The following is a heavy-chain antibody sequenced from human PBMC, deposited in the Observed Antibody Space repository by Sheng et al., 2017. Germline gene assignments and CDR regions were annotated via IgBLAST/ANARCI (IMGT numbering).Heavy chain of an antibody. CDR3: AREIVLMVYERLWFDP. D-gene: IGHD2-8*01. CDR2: SIPVGAP. CDR1: VAPSVVTT. J-gene: IGHJ5*02. Sequence: QVQLQESGPGLVKAFRRPCPSPALSLVAPSVVTTGAGSGSPPGRDWSGLGVSIPVGAPTTTPPSKSRVTMSVDTSKNQFSLKLSSVTAADTAVYYCAREIVLMVYERLWFDPWGQGTLVTVSS. V-gene: IGHV4-4*07.